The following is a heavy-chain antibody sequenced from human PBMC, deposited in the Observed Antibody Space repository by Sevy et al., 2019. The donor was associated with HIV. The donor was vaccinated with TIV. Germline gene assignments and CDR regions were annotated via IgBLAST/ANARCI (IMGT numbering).Heavy chain of an antibody. CDR3: ATGPPDGSYDYFDY. CDR2: ISGSSNYI. V-gene: IGHV3-21*06. D-gene: IGHD1-26*01. J-gene: IGHJ4*02. CDR1: GFTFSSYS. Sequence: GGSLRLSCAASGFTFSSYSMNWVRQAPGKGLEWVSSISGSSNYIYYAESLKGRFIISRDNAKNTLYLQMNSLRADDTAVYYCATGPPDGSYDYFDYSGQGTLVTVSS.